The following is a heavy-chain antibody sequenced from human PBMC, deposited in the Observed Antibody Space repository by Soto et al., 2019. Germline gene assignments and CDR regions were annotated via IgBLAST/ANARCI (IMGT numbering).Heavy chain of an antibody. CDR1: GFTFSSYG. V-gene: IGHV3-30*18. D-gene: IGHD4-17*01. Sequence: QVQLVESGGGVVQPGRSLRLSCAASGFTFSSYGMHWVRQAPGKGLEWGAVISYDGSNKYYADSVKGRFTISRDNSKNTLYLQMNSLRAEDTAVYYCAKDLRTVTTTNAEYFQHWGQGTLVTVSS. CDR2: ISYDGSNK. J-gene: IGHJ1*01. CDR3: AKDLRTVTTTNAEYFQH.